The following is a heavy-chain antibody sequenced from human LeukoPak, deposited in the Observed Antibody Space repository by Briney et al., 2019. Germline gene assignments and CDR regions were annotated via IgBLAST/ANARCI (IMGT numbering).Heavy chain of an antibody. CDR2: IYHSGST. CDR1: GYSISSGYY. V-gene: IGHV4-38-2*02. CDR3: ARHVDSSSSLDY. Sequence: SETLSLTCTVSGYSISSGYYWGWIRQPPGKGLEWIGSIYHSGSTYYNPSLKSRVTISVDTSKNQFSLKLSSVTAADTAVYYCARHVDSSSSLDYWGQGTLVTVSS. D-gene: IGHD6-6*01. J-gene: IGHJ4*02.